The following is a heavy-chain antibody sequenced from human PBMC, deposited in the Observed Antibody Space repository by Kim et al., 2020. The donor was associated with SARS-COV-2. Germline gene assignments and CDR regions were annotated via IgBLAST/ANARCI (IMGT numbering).Heavy chain of an antibody. V-gene: IGHV5-51*01. D-gene: IGHD1-26*01. J-gene: IGHJ5*02. Sequence: GESLKISCKGSGYSFTSYWIGWVRQMPGKGLEWMGIIYPGDSDTRYSPSFQGQVTISADKSISTAYLQWSSLTASDTAMYYCARHGSPYSGSPRGGFDPWGQGTLVTVSS. CDR3: ARHGSPYSGSPRGGFDP. CDR1: GYSFTSYW. CDR2: IYPGDSDT.